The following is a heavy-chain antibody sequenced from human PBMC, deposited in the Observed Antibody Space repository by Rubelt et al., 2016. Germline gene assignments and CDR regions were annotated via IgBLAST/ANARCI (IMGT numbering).Heavy chain of an antibody. CDR1: GGSFSDHH. Sequence: QVQLKQWGTGLLRPSETLSLTCAVYGGSFSDHHWSWIRQPPGKGLEWIGEISHSGSTTYNPSLKSRVTVSVGTSKNPFSLKVTSLTAADTAVYFCATRLPTDYWSQGTPVTV. J-gene: IGHJ4*02. CDR3: ATRLPTDY. D-gene: IGHD2-15*01. CDR2: ISHSGST. V-gene: IGHV4-34*01.